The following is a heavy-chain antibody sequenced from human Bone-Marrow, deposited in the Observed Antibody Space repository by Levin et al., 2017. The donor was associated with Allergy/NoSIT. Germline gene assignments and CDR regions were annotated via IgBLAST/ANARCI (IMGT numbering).Heavy chain of an antibody. V-gene: IGHV4-39*01. J-gene: IGHJ5*02. Sequence: SETLSLTCTVSGGSISSSSYYWGWIRQPPGKGLEWIGSIYYSGSTYYNPSLKSRVTISVDTSKNQFSLKLSSVTAADTAVYYCAREDIVVVPAAYPGAWFDPWGQGTLVTVSS. CDR3: AREDIVVVPAAYPGAWFDP. D-gene: IGHD2-2*01. CDR1: GGSISSSSYY. CDR2: IYYSGST.